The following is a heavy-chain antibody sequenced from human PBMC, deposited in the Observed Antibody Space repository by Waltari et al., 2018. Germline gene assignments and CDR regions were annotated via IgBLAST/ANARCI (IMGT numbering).Heavy chain of an antibody. V-gene: IGHV3-9*03. CDR1: GFTFDDYA. CDR2: ISWNSGSI. J-gene: IGHJ4*02. D-gene: IGHD3-3*01. Sequence: EVQLVESGGGLVQPGRSLRLSCAASGFTFDDYAMHWVRQAPGKGLEWVSGISWNSGSIGYADSVKGRFTISRDNAKNSLYLQMNSLRAEDMALYYWAKDRYYDFWSGSFDYWGQGTLVTVSS. CDR3: AKDRYYDFWSGSFDY.